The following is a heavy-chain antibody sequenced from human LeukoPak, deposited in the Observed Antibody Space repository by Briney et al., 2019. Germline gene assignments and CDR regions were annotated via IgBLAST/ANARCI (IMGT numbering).Heavy chain of an antibody. CDR3: ANDGFDYYDSSGYSYFHY. Sequence: GGSLRLSCAASGFTVSSNYMSWVRQAPGKGLGWVSVIYSGGSTYYADSLKGRFTISRDNSKNTLYLQMNSLRAEDTAVYYCANDGFDYYDSSGYSYFHYWGQGTLVTVSS. CDR1: GFTVSSNY. J-gene: IGHJ4*02. V-gene: IGHV3-53*01. CDR2: IYSGGST. D-gene: IGHD3-22*01.